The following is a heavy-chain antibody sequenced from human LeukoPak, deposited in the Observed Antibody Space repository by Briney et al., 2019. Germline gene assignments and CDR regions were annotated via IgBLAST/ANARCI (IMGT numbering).Heavy chain of an antibody. Sequence: PGGSLRLSCAASGFTFSSYGVHWVRQAPGKGLEWVAVISYDGSNKYYADSVKGRFTISRDNSKNTLYLQMNSLRAEDTAVYYCAKVSPSANFDYWGQGTLVTVSS. CDR3: AKVSPSANFDY. CDR1: GFTFSSYG. J-gene: IGHJ4*02. CDR2: ISYDGSNK. V-gene: IGHV3-30*18.